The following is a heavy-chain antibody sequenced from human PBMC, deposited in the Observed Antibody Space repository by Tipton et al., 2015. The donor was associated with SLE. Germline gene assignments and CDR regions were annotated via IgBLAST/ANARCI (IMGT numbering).Heavy chain of an antibody. V-gene: IGHV4-34*01. CDR1: RGSFSGYY. Sequence: TLSLTCAVYRGSFSGYYWSWIRRPPGKGLEWIGETTHSGKTNYNPSLKSRVTILADTSKNQFSLKLTSVTIADTAVYYCTRGGRGDGANPFDPWGQGTLVTVSS. CDR3: TRGGRGDGANPFDP. CDR2: TTHSGKT. D-gene: IGHD4/OR15-4a*01. J-gene: IGHJ5*02.